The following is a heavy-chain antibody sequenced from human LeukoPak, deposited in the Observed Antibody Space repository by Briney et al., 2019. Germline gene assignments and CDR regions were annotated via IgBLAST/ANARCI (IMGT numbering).Heavy chain of an antibody. D-gene: IGHD3-10*01. Sequence: PSETLSLTCAVYGGSFRGYYWSWIRQTPGKGLEWVGEINHSGRNKYNTSLKRRVNISVDKSKKKISLKLSSVTAADTAVYYCARGEADRILFGESYHNWFDPWGQGTLVTVSS. CDR3: ARGEADRILFGESYHNWFDP. CDR1: GGSFRGYY. CDR2: INHSGRN. V-gene: IGHV4-34*01. J-gene: IGHJ5*02.